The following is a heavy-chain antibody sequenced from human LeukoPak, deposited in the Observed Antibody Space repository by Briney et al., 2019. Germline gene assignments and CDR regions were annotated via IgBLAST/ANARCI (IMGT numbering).Heavy chain of an antibody. CDR1: GGSISSYY. Sequence: SETLSLTCTVSGGSISSYYWSWIRQPPGKGLEWIGYIYYSGSTNYNPSLKSRVTISVGTSKNQFSLKLSSVTAADTAVYYCARKGLTGGLDYWGQGTLVTVSS. D-gene: IGHD2-8*02. CDR2: IYYSGST. J-gene: IGHJ4*02. V-gene: IGHV4-59*01. CDR3: ARKGLTGGLDY.